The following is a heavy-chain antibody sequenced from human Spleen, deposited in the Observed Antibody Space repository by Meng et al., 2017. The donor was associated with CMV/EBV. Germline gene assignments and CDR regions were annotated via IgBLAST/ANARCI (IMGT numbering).Heavy chain of an antibody. CDR2: ISAYNGNT. D-gene: IGHD1-26*01. J-gene: IGHJ4*02. CDR3: ARDNSGSYSIGGY. Sequence: ETSGYPFISYGISWVRQAPGQGLEWMGWISAYNGNTNYAQKLQGRVTMTTDTSTSTAYMELRSLRSDDTAVYYCARDNSGSYSIGGYWGQGTLVTVSS. CDR1: GYPFISYG. V-gene: IGHV1-18*01.